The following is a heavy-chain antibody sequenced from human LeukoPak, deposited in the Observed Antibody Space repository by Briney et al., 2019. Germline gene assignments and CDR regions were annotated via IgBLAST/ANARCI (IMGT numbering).Heavy chain of an antibody. CDR3: ARDPPPPTFNYYDSSGYYYGIAASDY. CDR2: VIPILGIA. Sequence: SVKVSCKASGGTFSSYAISWVRQAPGQGLEWMGRVIPILGIANYAQKFQGRVTITADKSTSTAYMELSSLRSEDTAVYYCARDPPPPTFNYYDSSGYYYGIAASDYWGQGTLVTVSS. D-gene: IGHD3-22*01. CDR1: GGTFSSYA. J-gene: IGHJ4*02. V-gene: IGHV1-69*04.